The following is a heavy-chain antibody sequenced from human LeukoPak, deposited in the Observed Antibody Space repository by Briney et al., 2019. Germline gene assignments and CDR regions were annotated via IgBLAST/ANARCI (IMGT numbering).Heavy chain of an antibody. Sequence: GASVKVSCKASGYTFTSYGISWVRQAPGQGLEWMGWISAYNGNTNYAQKLQGRVTITADKSTSTAYMELSSLRSEDTAVYYCARGPYYYGSGSPFDHWGQGTLVTVSS. J-gene: IGHJ4*02. D-gene: IGHD3-10*01. CDR1: GYTFTSYG. CDR3: ARGPYYYGSGSPFDH. V-gene: IGHV1-18*01. CDR2: ISAYNGNT.